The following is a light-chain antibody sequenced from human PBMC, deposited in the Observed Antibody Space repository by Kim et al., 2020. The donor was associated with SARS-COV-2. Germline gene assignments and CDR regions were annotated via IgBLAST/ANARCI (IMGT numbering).Light chain of an antibody. J-gene: IGLJ3*02. CDR2: DVS. Sequence: GQSINITCTGTSSDVGANKYGSWYKNHPGKATKLIMDDVSRRPSGIANRFAGSKSGNTASLTISGLQAEDEDNYYCSSYTGTVVFGGGTKVTVL. V-gene: IGLV2-14*03. CDR1: SSDVGANKY. CDR3: SSYTGTVV.